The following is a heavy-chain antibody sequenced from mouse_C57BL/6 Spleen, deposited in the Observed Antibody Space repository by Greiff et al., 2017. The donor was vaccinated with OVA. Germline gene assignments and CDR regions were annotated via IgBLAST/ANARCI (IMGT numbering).Heavy chain of an antibody. CDR2: IDPSDSYT. D-gene: IGHD4-1*01. J-gene: IGHJ4*01. V-gene: IGHV1-50*01. Sequence: QVQLKQPGAELVKPGASVKLSCKASGYTFTSYWMQWVKQRPGQGLEWIGEIDPSDSYTNYNQKFKGKATLTVDTSSSTAYMQLSILTSEDSAVYYCARGTGNAMDYWGQGTSVTVSS. CDR3: ARGTGNAMDY. CDR1: GYTFTSYW.